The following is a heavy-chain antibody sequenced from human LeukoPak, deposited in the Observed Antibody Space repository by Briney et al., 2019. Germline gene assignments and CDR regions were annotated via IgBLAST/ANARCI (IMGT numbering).Heavy chain of an antibody. Sequence: ASVKVSCKVSGYTFTDYYMHWVQQAPGKGLEWRGLVDPEDGETIYAEKFQGRVNITADTSTDTAYMELSSLRSEDTAVYYCATEGFLEWLHGDYYYYMDVWGKGTKVTVSS. CDR3: ATEGFLEWLHGDYYYYMDV. V-gene: IGHV1-69-2*01. D-gene: IGHD3-3*01. CDR1: GYTFTDYY. CDR2: VDPEDGET. J-gene: IGHJ6*03.